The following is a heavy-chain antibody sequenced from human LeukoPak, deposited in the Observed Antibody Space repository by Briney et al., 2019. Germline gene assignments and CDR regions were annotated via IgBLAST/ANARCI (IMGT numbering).Heavy chain of an antibody. CDR3: ARSPYDYVWGSYRPTNFQH. D-gene: IGHD3-16*02. J-gene: IGHJ1*01. V-gene: IGHV4-34*01. CDR1: GGSFSGYY. Sequence: PSETLSLTCAVYGGSFSGYYWSWIRQPPGKGLEGIGEINHSGSTNYNPSLKSRVTISVDTSKNQFSLKLSSVTAADTAVYYCARSPYDYVWGSYRPTNFQHWGQGTLVTVSS. CDR2: INHSGST.